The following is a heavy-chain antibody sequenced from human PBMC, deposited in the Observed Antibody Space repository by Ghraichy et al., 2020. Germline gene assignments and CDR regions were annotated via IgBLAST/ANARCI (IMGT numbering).Heavy chain of an antibody. V-gene: IGHV4-59*08. CDR1: GGSISSYY. J-gene: IGHJ6*03. Sequence: SETLSLPCTVSGGSISSYYWSWIRQPPGKRLEWIGYIYNTGSTNYNPSLNGRATISLDTSRNQFSLKLRSVTAADTAVYYCARQDFYYYMDVWGKGTTVTVSS. CDR3: ARQDFYYYMDV. CDR2: IYNTGST.